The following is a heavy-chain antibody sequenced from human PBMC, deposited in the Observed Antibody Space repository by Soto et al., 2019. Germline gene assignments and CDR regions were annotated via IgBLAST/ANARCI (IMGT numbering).Heavy chain of an antibody. J-gene: IGHJ4*02. CDR2: VNPKSGGT. Sequence: QVHLVQSGAEVREPGASVKVSCKTSGYTFTAYYIHWVRQAPGQGLEWMGWVNPKSGGTEFSRKFRGRVTMTSDTSRSTDYMEVGRLTTNDTAVYYCARSEEGWQQLDKRGQGNLVTVSS. CDR3: ARSEEGWQQLDK. V-gene: IGHV1-2*02. D-gene: IGHD3-3*01. CDR1: GYTFTAYY.